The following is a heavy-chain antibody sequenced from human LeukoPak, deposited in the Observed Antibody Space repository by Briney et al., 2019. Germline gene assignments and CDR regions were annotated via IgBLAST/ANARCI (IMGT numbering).Heavy chain of an antibody. J-gene: IGHJ6*04. CDR2: IYTSGST. CDR3: AREGPPFNPYSSSWYSYSDV. V-gene: IGHV4-61*02. CDR1: GGSISSGSYY. D-gene: IGHD6-13*01. Sequence: SQTLSLTCTVSGGSISSGSYYWSWIRQPAGKGLEWIGRIYTSGSTNYNPSLKSRVTISVDTSKNQFSLKLSSVTAADTAVYYCAREGPPFNPYSSSWYSYSDVWGKGTTVTVSS.